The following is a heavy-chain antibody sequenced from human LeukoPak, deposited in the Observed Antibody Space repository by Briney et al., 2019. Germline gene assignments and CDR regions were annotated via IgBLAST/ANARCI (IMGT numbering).Heavy chain of an antibody. D-gene: IGHD4-17*01. V-gene: IGHV3-33*01. CDR1: GFTFSHYG. J-gene: IGHJ4*02. Sequence: GGSLRLSCAASGFTFSHYGMHWVRQAPGKGLEWVAVIWYDGSNQYYTDTVKGRFTISRDNSKNTLYLQMNSLRAEDTAVYYCARGNGDYDYWGQGTLVTVS. CDR2: IWYDGSNQ. CDR3: ARGNGDYDY.